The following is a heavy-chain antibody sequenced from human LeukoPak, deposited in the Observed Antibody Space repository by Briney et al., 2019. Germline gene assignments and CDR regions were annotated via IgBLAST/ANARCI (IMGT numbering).Heavy chain of an antibody. CDR3: ARDGQVENDLPNWFDP. CDR1: GFTFSSYS. V-gene: IGHV3-21*01. CDR2: ISSSSSYI. Sequence: GGSLRLSCAASGFTFSSYSMNWVRRAPGKGLEWVSSISSSSSYIYYADSVKGRFTISRDNAKNSLYLQMNSLRAEDTAVYYCARDGQVENDLPNWFDPWGQGTLVTVSS. D-gene: IGHD3-3*01. J-gene: IGHJ5*02.